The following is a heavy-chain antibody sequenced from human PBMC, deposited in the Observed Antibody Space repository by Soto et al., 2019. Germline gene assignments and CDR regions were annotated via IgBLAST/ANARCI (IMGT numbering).Heavy chain of an antibody. CDR2: ISYDGSSS. CDR3: AKGTTPSGRWGYYFDY. D-gene: IGHD2-15*01. CDR1: GFTFSSYG. J-gene: IGHJ4*02. Sequence: QVQLVESGGGVVQPGRSLRLSCAASGFTFSSYGMHWVRQAPGKGLEWVAVISYDGSSSYHADSVKGRFTISRDSSKNTLYLQMDSLRPEDTAVYYCAKGTTPSGRWGYYFDYWGQGTLVTVSS. V-gene: IGHV3-30*18.